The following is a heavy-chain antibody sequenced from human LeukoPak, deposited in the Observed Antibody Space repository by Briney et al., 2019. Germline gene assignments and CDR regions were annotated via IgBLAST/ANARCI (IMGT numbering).Heavy chain of an antibody. V-gene: IGHV3-74*01. CDR2: INGDGSTT. CDR3: AEAASVRGVSY. CDR1: GFTFSSYG. D-gene: IGHD3-10*01. Sequence: GGTLRLSCAASGFTFSSYGMHWVRQAPGKGPLWVSHINGDGSTTNYADSVKGRFTISRDNAKNTLYLQMNSLRAEDTAVYYCAEAASVRGVSYWGQGTLVTVSS. J-gene: IGHJ4*02.